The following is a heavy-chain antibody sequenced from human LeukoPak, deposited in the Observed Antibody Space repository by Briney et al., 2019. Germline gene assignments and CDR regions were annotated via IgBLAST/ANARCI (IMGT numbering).Heavy chain of an antibody. J-gene: IGHJ3*02. CDR3: ARTYYDILTGYSHDALDI. Sequence: PSETLSLTCTVSGGSISSYYWSWLRQPPGKGLEWLGYIYYSGSTNYNPSLKSRVTISVDTSKNQFSLKLSSVTAADTAGYYCARTYYDILTGYSHDALDIWGQGTMVTVSS. D-gene: IGHD3-9*01. CDR2: IYYSGST. CDR1: GGSISSYY. V-gene: IGHV4-59*01.